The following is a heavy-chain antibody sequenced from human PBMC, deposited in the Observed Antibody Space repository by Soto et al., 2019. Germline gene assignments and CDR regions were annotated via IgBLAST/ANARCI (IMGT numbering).Heavy chain of an antibody. Sequence: QMQLQESGPGLLKPSETLSLTCTVSGGSISSSSYYWGWIRQPPGQGLEWLGTIYSLGNTYYNPSLKSRCTISVDKSKSQLFLKLSSVTAPDTAVYYCARQIYDSSGYYYACWGQGTLVTVSS. CDR3: ARQIYDSSGYYYAC. V-gene: IGHV4-39*01. CDR1: GGSISSSSYY. D-gene: IGHD3-22*01. J-gene: IGHJ4*02. CDR2: IYSLGNT.